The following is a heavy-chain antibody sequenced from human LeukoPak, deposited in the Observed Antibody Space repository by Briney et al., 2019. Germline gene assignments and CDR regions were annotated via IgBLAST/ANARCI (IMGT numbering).Heavy chain of an antibody. CDR3: AKTDYSNCPCYFDY. Sequence: PGGSLRLSCTASGFPFGDSAVHWVRQAPGKGLEWVSAISGSGGSTYYADSVKGRFTISRDNSKNTLYLQMNSLRAEDTAVYYCAKTDYSNCPCYFDYWGQGTLVTVSS. CDR2: ISGSGGST. V-gene: IGHV3-23*01. D-gene: IGHD4-11*01. CDR1: GFPFGDSA. J-gene: IGHJ4*02.